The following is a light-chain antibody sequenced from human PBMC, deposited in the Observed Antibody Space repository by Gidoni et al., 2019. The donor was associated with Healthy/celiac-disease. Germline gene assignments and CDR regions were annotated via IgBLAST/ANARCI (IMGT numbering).Light chain of an antibody. Sequence: SHVLTQPPSVSVAPGKTDRITCGGNNIGSKSVHWYQQKPGQAPVLVIYYDSDRPSGIPERFSGSNSGNTATLTISRVEAGDEADYYCQVWDSSSDHPVFGGGTKLTVL. CDR2: YDS. V-gene: IGLV3-21*04. J-gene: IGLJ2*01. CDR3: QVWDSSSDHPV. CDR1: NIGSKS.